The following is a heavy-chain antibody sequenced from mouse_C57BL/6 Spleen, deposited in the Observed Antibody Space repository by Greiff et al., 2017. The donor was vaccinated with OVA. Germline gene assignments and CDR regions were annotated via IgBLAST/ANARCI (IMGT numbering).Heavy chain of an antibody. D-gene: IGHD1-1*01. CDR2: IDPENGDT. V-gene: IGHV14-4*01. CDR1: GFNIKDDY. Sequence: VQLKESGAELVRPGASVKLSCTASGFNIKDDYMHWVKQRPEQGLEWIGWIDPENGDTEYASKFQGKATITADTSSNTAYLQLSSLTSEDTAVYYCTTGVITTVVEGYFDVWGTGTTVTVSS. CDR3: TTGVITTVVEGYFDV. J-gene: IGHJ1*03.